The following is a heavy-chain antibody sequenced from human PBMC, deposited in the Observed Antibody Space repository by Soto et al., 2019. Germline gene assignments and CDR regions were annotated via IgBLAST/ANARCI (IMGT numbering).Heavy chain of an antibody. Sequence: QVQLVESGGGVVQPGRSLRLSCAAAGFTFSSYAMHWVRQAPGKGLEWVAVIPYDGSNKYYADSVRGRFTISKDNSNNALYLQMNSLRPEDTAVYYCARDVHRYGRCMDYWGQGTLVTVSS. D-gene: IGHD2-8*01. CDR1: GFTFSSYA. CDR3: ARDVHRYGRCMDY. J-gene: IGHJ4*02. CDR2: IPYDGSNK. V-gene: IGHV3-30-3*01.